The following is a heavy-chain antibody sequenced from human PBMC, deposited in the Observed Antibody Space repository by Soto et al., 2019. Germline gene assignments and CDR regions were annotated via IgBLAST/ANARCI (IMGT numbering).Heavy chain of an antibody. V-gene: IGHV3-48*01. J-gene: IGHJ6*03. Sequence: EVQLVESGGGLVQPGGSLRLSCAASGFTFSSYSMNWVRQAPGKGLEWVSYISSSSSTIYYADSVKGRFTISRDNDKNSLYLQMNSLRAEDTAVYYCARHGDYLRNYYYYYMDVWGKGTTVTVSS. CDR2: ISSSSSTI. D-gene: IGHD4-17*01. CDR1: GFTFSSYS. CDR3: ARHGDYLRNYYYYYMDV.